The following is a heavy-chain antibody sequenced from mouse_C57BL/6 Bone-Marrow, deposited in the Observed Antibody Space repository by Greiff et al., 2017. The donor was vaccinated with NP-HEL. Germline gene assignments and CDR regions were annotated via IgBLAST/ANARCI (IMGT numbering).Heavy chain of an antibody. CDR2: IDPENGDT. V-gene: IGHV14-4*01. Sequence: VQLQQSGAELVRPGASVKLSCTASGFNIKDDYMHWVKQWPEQGLEWIGWIDPENGDTEYASKFQGKATITADTSSNTAYLQLSSLTSEDTAVYYCTTNWPLDYWGQGTSVTVSS. J-gene: IGHJ4*01. D-gene: IGHD4-1*01. CDR3: TTNWPLDY. CDR1: GFNIKDDY.